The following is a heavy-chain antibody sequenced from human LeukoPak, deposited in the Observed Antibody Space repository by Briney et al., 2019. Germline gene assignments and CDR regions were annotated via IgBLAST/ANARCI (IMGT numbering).Heavy chain of an antibody. CDR3: AKDRVGTDYNWFDP. D-gene: IGHD1-26*01. V-gene: IGHV3-23*01. CDR1: GFTFDDYA. Sequence: GGSLRLSCAASGFTFDDYAMPWVRQAPGKGLEWVSAISGSGGSTYYADSVKGRFTISRDNSKNTLYLQMNSLRAEDTAVYYCAKDRVGTDYNWFDPWGQGTLVTVSS. CDR2: ISGSGGST. J-gene: IGHJ5*02.